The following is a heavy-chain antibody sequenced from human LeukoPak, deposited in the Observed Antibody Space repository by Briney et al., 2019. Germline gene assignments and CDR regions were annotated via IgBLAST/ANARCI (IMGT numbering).Heavy chain of an antibody. CDR2: IYTSGST. Sequence: PSQTLSLTCTVSGGSISSGSYYWSWIRQPAGKGLEWIGRIYTSGSTNYNPSLKSRVTISVDTSKNQFSLKLSSVTAADPAVYYCARVRFLEWLTDYWGQGTLVTVSS. CDR1: GGSISSGSYY. CDR3: ARVRFLEWLTDY. D-gene: IGHD3-3*01. V-gene: IGHV4-61*02. J-gene: IGHJ4*02.